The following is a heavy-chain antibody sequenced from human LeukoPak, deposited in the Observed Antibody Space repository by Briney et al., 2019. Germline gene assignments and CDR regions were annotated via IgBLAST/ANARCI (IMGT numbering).Heavy chain of an antibody. D-gene: IGHD3-3*01. V-gene: IGHV4-59*01. J-gene: IGHJ6*03. CDR2: IYYGGST. CDR1: GGSISSYY. Sequence: PSETLSLTCTVSGGSISSYYWSWIRQPPGKGLEWIGYIYYGGSTNYNPSLKSRVTISVDTSKNQFSLKLSSVTAADTAVYYCARARGGNDFWSGSPMDVWGKGTTVTVSS. CDR3: ARARGGNDFWSGSPMDV.